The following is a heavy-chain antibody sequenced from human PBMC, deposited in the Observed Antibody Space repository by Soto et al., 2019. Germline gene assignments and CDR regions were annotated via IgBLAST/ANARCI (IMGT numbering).Heavy chain of an antibody. V-gene: IGHV3-21*01. J-gene: IGHJ6*02. CDR3: ARDPAYYYDSSGYYNYYYYGMDV. CDR2: ISSSSSYI. Sequence: GGSLRLSCAASGFTFSSYSMNWVRQAPGKGLEWVSSISSSSSYIYYADSVKGRFTISRDNAKNSLYLQMNSLRAEDTAVYYCARDPAYYYDSSGYYNYYYYGMDVWGQGTTVTVSS. D-gene: IGHD3-22*01. CDR1: GFTFSSYS.